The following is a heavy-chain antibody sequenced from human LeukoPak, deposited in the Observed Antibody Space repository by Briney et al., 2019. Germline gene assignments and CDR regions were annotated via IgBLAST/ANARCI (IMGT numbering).Heavy chain of an antibody. CDR1: GFTFSTYA. Sequence: GSLRLSCAASGFTFSTYAMNWIRQPPGKGLEWIGEINHSGSTNYNPSLKSRVTISVDTSKNQFSLKLSSVTAADTAVYYCARGGHGDLRNARVKYYYYYYMDVWGKGTTVTVSS. D-gene: IGHD7-27*01. CDR3: ARGGHGDLRNARVKYYYYYYMDV. V-gene: IGHV4-34*01. J-gene: IGHJ6*03. CDR2: INHSGST.